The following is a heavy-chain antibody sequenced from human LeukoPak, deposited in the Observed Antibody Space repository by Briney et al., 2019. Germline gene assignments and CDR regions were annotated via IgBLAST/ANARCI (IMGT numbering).Heavy chain of an antibody. Sequence: GGSLRLSCAASGFTFSSYGMHWVRQAPGKGLEWVAVIWYDGSNKYYADSVKGRFTISRDNSKNTLYLQMNSLRAEDTAVYYCAKDLEMATITCFDYWGQGTLVTVSS. D-gene: IGHD5-24*01. J-gene: IGHJ4*02. CDR1: GFTFSSYG. CDR2: IWYDGSNK. CDR3: AKDLEMATITCFDY. V-gene: IGHV3-33*06.